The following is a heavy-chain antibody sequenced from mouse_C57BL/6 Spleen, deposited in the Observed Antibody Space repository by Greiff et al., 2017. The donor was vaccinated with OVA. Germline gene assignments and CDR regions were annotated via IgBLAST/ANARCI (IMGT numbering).Heavy chain of an antibody. J-gene: IGHJ3*01. CDR1: GYTFTSYG. Sequence: VQLQQSGPELVRPGASVKLSCKASGYTFTSYGISWVKQRTGQGLEWIGWIYPRSGSTYYNEKFKGKATLTADKSSSTAYMELRSLTSEDSAVYSGAREDTPVVEESWFAYWGKGTLVTVSA. V-gene: IGHV1-81*01. D-gene: IGHD1-1*01. CDR2: IYPRSGST. CDR3: AREDTPVVEESWFAY.